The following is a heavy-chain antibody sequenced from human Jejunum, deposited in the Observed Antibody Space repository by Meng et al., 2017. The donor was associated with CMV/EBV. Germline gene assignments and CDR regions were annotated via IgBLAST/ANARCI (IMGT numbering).Heavy chain of an antibody. CDR2: IYYSGST. CDR1: GGSISSVNYY. CDR3: ARAPAYTSNWNFDY. D-gene: IGHD6-13*01. V-gene: IGHV4-30-4*08. J-gene: IGHJ4*02. Sequence: GGSISSVNYYWTWVRQPPGKGLEWIGNIYYSGSTYSHPSLKNRVTISVDTSKNQFSLELNSVTAADTAVYYCARAPAYTSNWNFDYWGQGALVTVSS.